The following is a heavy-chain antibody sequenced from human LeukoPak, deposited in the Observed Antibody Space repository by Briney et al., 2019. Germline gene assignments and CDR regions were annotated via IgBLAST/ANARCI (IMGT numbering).Heavy chain of an antibody. J-gene: IGHJ4*02. CDR3: ARELSGSSFGDY. V-gene: IGHV3-48*03. Sequence: GGSLRLSCAASGFSFSSYEMNWVRQAPGKGLEWLSYISGSGSTIYYADSVKGRFTISRDNTKNSLYLRMNSLRAEDTAVYYCARELSGSSFGDYWGQGTLVTVSS. CDR2: ISGSGSTI. CDR1: GFSFSSYE. D-gene: IGHD3-10*01.